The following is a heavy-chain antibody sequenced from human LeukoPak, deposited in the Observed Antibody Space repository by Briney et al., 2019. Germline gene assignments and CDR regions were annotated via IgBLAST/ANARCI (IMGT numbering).Heavy chain of an antibody. CDR2: VNQDGSEK. CDR1: GFTFSNYW. J-gene: IGHJ4*02. Sequence: GGSLRLSCAAPGFTFSNYWMTWVRQAPGKGLEWVANVNQDGSEKYYVDSLKGRFTISRDNAKNSLYLQMSSLRAEDTALYYCATSTAGDDYWGQGTLVTVSS. CDR3: ATSTAGDDY. V-gene: IGHV3-7*05. D-gene: IGHD4-17*01.